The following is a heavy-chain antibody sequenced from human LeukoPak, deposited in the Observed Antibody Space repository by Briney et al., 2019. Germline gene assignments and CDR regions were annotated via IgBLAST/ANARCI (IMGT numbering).Heavy chain of an antibody. J-gene: IGHJ4*02. V-gene: IGHV3-74*01. CDR3: AKGGATVIDY. D-gene: IGHD4-17*01. CDR2: ISSDGSST. Sequence: GESLRLSCTASGFTFNNYGMHWVWIAQRPGMVWITRISSDGSSTTSADSGKSRFTISRDNAKTTLYLQMNSLRAEDTAVYYCAKGGATVIDYWGQGTLVTVSS. CDR1: GFTFNNYG.